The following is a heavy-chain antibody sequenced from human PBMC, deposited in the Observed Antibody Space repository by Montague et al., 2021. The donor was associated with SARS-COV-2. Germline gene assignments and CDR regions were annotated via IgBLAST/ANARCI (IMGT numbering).Heavy chain of an antibody. V-gene: IGHV2-70*13. CDR2: IDWDDDK. Sequence: PALVKPTQTLTLTCTFSGFSLTTTGMCVSWIRQPPGKALEWLAIIDWDDDKYYSTSLKTRLTISKDTSKNQVVLTMTNMDPVDTATYYCERIQYDILTGYTDPHFDYWGQGTLVTVSS. CDR3: ERIQYDILTGYTDPHFDY. J-gene: IGHJ4*02. CDR1: GFSLTTTGMC. D-gene: IGHD3-9*01.